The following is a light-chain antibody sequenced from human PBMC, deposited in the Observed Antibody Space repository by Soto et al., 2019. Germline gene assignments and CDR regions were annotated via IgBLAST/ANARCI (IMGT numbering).Light chain of an antibody. CDR3: QVWDSSSDQI. V-gene: IGLV3-21*04. CDR1: NIESKS. CDR2: NDV. Sequence: SYELTQPPSVSVAPGETATITCGGNNIESKSVHWYRQKPGQAPVLVIYNDVDRPSGIPERLFASNSGNTATLTISRVEAGDEAAYYCQVWDSSSDQIFGGGTQLTVL. J-gene: IGLJ2*01.